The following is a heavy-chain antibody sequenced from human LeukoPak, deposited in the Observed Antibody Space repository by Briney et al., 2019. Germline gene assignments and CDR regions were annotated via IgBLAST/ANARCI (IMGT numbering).Heavy chain of an antibody. V-gene: IGHV3-15*07. Sequence: GGSLRLSCAAFGFTFSNAWMNWVRQAPGKGLEWVGRIKSKTDGGTTDYAAPVKGRFTISRDDSKNTLYLQMNSLKTEDTAVYYCTTELTYYDFWSGYSVDYWGQGTLVTVSS. CDR1: GFTFSNAW. CDR2: IKSKTDGGTT. J-gene: IGHJ4*02. D-gene: IGHD3-3*01. CDR3: TTELTYYDFWSGYSVDY.